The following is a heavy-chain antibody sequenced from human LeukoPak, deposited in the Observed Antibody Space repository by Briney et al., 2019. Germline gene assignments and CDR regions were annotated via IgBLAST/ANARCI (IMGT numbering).Heavy chain of an antibody. V-gene: IGHV1-18*01. CDR3: SRSSDTTSWYYFDH. J-gene: IGHJ4*02. D-gene: IGHD2/OR15-2a*01. CDR1: GYTFTSFG. Sequence: ASVKVSCKPSGYTFTSFGITWVRQAPGQGPEWMGWIKVGEGNTHFAQKFQDRVSMTRDISSNTAFLELRNLRSDDTAVYFCSRSSDTTSWYYFDHWGQGTLVTVSS. CDR2: IKVGEGNT.